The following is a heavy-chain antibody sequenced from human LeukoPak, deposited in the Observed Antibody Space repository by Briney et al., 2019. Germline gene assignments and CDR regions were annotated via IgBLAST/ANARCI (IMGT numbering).Heavy chain of an antibody. CDR3: AKDRGYSSGWPYYFDY. D-gene: IGHD6-19*01. CDR1: GFTFSDYY. Sequence: MPGKSLRLSCAASGFTFSDYYMSWIRQAPGKGLEWLSYISNTGSAIHYANSVKGRFTISRDNSKNTLYLQMNSLRAEDTAVYYCAKDRGYSSGWPYYFDYWGQGTLVTVSS. J-gene: IGHJ4*02. V-gene: IGHV3-11*04. CDR2: ISNTGSAI.